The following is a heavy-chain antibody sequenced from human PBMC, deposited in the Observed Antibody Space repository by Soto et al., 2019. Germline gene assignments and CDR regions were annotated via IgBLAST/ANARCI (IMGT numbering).Heavy chain of an antibody. J-gene: IGHJ4*02. Sequence: TSETLSLTCAVYGGSFSGYYWSWIRQPPGKGLEWIGEINHSGSTNYNPSLKSRVTISVDTSKNQLSLKLTSVTAADTAVYYCARAGLRTYYYDSTRLFYYWGQGTLVTVSS. V-gene: IGHV4-34*01. CDR1: GGSFSGYY. D-gene: IGHD3-22*01. CDR3: ARAGLRTYYYDSTRLFYY. CDR2: INHSGST.